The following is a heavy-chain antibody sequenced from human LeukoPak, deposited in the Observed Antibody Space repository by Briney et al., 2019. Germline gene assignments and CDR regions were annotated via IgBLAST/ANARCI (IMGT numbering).Heavy chain of an antibody. V-gene: IGHV3-30*04. CDR2: ISYDGSNK. CDR3: ARDRSKTVTTNLLAY. CDR1: GFTFGSYA. J-gene: IGHJ4*02. D-gene: IGHD4-17*01. Sequence: GGSLRLSCAASGFTFGSYAMHWVRQAPGKGLEWVAVISYDGSNKYYADSVKGRFTISRDNSKNTLYLQMNSLRAEDTAVYYCARDRSKTVTTNLLAYWGQGTLVTVSS.